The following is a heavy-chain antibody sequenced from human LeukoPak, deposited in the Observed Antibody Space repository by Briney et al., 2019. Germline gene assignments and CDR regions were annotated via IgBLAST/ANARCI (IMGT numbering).Heavy chain of an antibody. Sequence: ASVKVSCKASGGTFSSYAISWVRQAPGQGLEWMGGIIPIFGTANYAQKFQGRVTITADESTSTAYMELSSLRSEDTAVYYCARAPNIAVAGTYEDYHYYGMDVWGQGTTVTVSS. D-gene: IGHD6-19*01. CDR1: GGTFSSYA. CDR2: IIPIFGTA. V-gene: IGHV1-69*01. J-gene: IGHJ6*02. CDR3: ARAPNIAVAGTYEDYHYYGMDV.